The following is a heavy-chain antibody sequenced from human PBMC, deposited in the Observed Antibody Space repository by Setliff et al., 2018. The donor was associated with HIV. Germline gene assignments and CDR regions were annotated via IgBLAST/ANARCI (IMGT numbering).Heavy chain of an antibody. D-gene: IGHD3-3*01. Sequence: PSETLSLTCTVSGGSMSTYYWSWIRQPPGKGPEWIGYIYNSGSTNYNPSLTSRVTISADTSRNQFSLKLTSVTAADTAIYYCARGVNFDYWGQGTQVTVSS. J-gene: IGHJ4*02. CDR3: ARGVNFDY. CDR1: GGSMSTYY. V-gene: IGHV4-59*01. CDR2: IYNSGST.